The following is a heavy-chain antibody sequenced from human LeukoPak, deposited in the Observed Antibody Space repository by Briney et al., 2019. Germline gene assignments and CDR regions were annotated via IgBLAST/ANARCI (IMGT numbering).Heavy chain of an antibody. D-gene: IGHD5-24*01. J-gene: IGHJ4*02. Sequence: KTSETLSLTCTVSGGSISSSSYYWGWIRQPPGKGLEWIGSIYYSGSTYYNPSLKSRVTISVDTSKNQFSLKLSSVTAADTAVYYCARLPRDGYNWGYWGQGTLVTVSS. V-gene: IGHV4-39*01. CDR2: IYYSGST. CDR3: ARLPRDGYNWGY. CDR1: GGSISSSSYY.